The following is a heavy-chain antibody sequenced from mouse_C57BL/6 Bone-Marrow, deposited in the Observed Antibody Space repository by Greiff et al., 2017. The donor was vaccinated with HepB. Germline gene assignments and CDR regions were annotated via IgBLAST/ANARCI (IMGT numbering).Heavy chain of an antibody. Sequence: VQLQQSVAELVRPGASLQLSCTASGFNIKHTYMHLVKQRPEQGLEWIGRIDPANGNTKYAPEFQGKATITADTSSNTAYLQLSSLTSEDSAIDDYSRGGYGAMDHWGEGTSVTVSS. CDR1: GFNIKHTY. J-gene: IGHJ4*01. CDR2: IDPANGNT. V-gene: IGHV14-3*01. D-gene: IGHD2-10*02. CDR3: SRGGYGAMDH.